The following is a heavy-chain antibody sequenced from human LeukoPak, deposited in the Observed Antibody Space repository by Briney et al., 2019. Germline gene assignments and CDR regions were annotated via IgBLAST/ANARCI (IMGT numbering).Heavy chain of an antibody. CDR1: GGSISNGNYC. Sequence: SETLSLTCSVSGGSISNGNYCWGWIRQSPGKGLEWIGCIYHTGNTYYIPSLKSRVTISVDRSKNQFSLKLTSVTAADTAVYHCARSHYDSSGSPIFGLGVDYWGQGTLVTVSS. J-gene: IGHJ4*02. V-gene: IGHV4-30-2*06. CDR3: ARSHYDSSGSPIFGLGVDY. CDR2: IYHTGNT. D-gene: IGHD3-22*01.